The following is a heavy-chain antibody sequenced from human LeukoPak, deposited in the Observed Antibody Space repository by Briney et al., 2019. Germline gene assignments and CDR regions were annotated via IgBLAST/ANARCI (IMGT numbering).Heavy chain of an antibody. CDR2: ISGSGGST. V-gene: IGHV3-23*01. Sequence: RTGGTLRLSCAVSAFTFSSYGMSWVRQAPGKGLEWVSAISGSGGSTYYADSVKGRFTISRDNSKNTLYMKMNSLRAEDTAVYYCARRQLRGVSDAFDIWGQGTMVTVSS. CDR1: AFTFSSYG. D-gene: IGHD3-10*01. J-gene: IGHJ3*02. CDR3: ARRQLRGVSDAFDI.